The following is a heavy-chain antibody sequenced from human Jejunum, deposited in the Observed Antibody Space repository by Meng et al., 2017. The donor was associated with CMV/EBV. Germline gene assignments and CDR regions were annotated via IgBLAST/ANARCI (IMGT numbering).Heavy chain of an antibody. D-gene: IGHD1-26*01. J-gene: IGHJ5*02. Sequence: QVPAQESGPGLVKPSQTLSLTCTVSGGSISSGDYYWSWIRQPPGKGLEWIGCIYYSGSTYYNPSLKGRVTISVDTSKNQFSLNLSSVTAADTAVYYCARGQRSYSGSYPEWFDPWGQGTLVTVSS. CDR1: GGSISSGDYY. V-gene: IGHV4-30-4*01. CDR3: ARGQRSYSGSYPEWFDP. CDR2: IYYSGST.